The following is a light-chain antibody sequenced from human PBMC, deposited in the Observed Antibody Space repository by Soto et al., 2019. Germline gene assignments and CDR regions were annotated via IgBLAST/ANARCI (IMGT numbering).Light chain of an antibody. Sequence: DIVMTQSPDSLAVSLGERATINCKSSQTILSSSNNKTYLVWYQQKPGQHPKLLISWASTRESGVPDRFSGNGSGTDFTLTISSLQAEDVAVYYCQQCYGMPLTFGGGTKVEIK. J-gene: IGKJ4*01. CDR3: QQCYGMPLT. CDR2: WAS. V-gene: IGKV4-1*01. CDR1: QTILSSSNNKTY.